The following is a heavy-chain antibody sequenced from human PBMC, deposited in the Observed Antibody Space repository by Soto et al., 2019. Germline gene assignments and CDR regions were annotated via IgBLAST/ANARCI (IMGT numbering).Heavy chain of an antibody. J-gene: IGHJ3*02. D-gene: IGHD5-18*01. CDR3: ARARGYSYADDAFDI. Sequence: TLSLTCAVSGGSISIGGYSWSWIRQPPGKGLEWIGYIYHSGSTYYNPSLKSRVTISVDRSKNQFSLKLSSVTAADTAVYYCARARGYSYADDAFDIWGQGTMVTVSS. V-gene: IGHV4-30-2*01. CDR2: IYHSGST. CDR1: GGSISIGGYS.